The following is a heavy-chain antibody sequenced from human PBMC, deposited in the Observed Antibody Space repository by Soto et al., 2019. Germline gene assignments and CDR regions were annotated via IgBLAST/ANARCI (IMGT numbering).Heavy chain of an antibody. CDR2: IYDTGISGYTPST. V-gene: IGHV4-59*01. Sequence: SETLSLTCTVSCGSITSSYWSWIRRPPGKGLEWIAYIYDTGISGYTPSTSYNPSLKSRVTMSVDTSKSQFSLKLASVTAADTAVYYCARGEDAFFYYGLDVWGQGITVTVSS. CDR1: CGSITSSY. J-gene: IGHJ6*02. CDR3: ARGEDAFFYYGLDV.